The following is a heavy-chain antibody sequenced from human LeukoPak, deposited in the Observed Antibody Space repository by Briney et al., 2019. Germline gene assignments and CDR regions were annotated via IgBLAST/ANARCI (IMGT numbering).Heavy chain of an antibody. J-gene: IGHJ4*02. Sequence: ASVKVSCKASGYTFSSYGISWVRQAPGQGLEWMGWISGYNSKTKYAQKFQGRVIMTTETSTSTAYMELRSLRSDDTAVYYCARSAVTGTSPFDFWGQGTLVTVSS. CDR2: ISGYNSKT. D-gene: IGHD6-19*01. CDR3: ARSAVTGTSPFDF. V-gene: IGHV1-18*01. CDR1: GYTFSSYG.